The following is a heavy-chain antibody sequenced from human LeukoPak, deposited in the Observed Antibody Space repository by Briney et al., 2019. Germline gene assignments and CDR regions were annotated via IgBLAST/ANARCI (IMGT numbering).Heavy chain of an antibody. J-gene: IGHJ3*02. CDR3: AKSCRDGYNVGDAFDI. CDR1: GFSFSGYA. Sequence: PGGSLRLSCEASGFSFSGYAMSWVRQAPGKGLEWVAFIRYDGSNKYYADSVKGRFTISRDNSKNTLYLQMNSLRAEDTAVYYCAKSCRDGYNVGDAFDIWGQGTMVTVSS. V-gene: IGHV3-30*02. D-gene: IGHD5-24*01. CDR2: IRYDGSNK.